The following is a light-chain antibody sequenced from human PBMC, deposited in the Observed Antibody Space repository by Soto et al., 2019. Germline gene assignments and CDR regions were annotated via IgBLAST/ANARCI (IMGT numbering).Light chain of an antibody. J-gene: IGKJ3*01. CDR1: QGISSY. CDR2: AAS. Sequence: IQLTQSPSSLSASVGDRVTITCRASQGISSYLAWYQQKPGKAPKLLIYAASTLQSGVPSRFSGSGSGTDFTLTISSLQPEDFATYYCQQLNSYPPFTFGPGTRWIP. CDR3: QQLNSYPPFT. V-gene: IGKV1-9*01.